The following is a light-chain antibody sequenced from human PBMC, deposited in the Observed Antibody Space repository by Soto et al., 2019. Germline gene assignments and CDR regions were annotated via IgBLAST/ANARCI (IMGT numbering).Light chain of an antibody. CDR2: GAS. CDR1: QSVGSSF. V-gene: IGKV3-20*01. J-gene: IGKJ1*01. Sequence: EIVLTQSPGTLSLSPGERATLSCRASQSVGSSFLAWYQQKPGQAPRLLIHGASTRATGVPDRSSGSGSGTDFTLTISRLEPEDFAVYYCQQYGSSSGTFGQGTKVEIK. CDR3: QQYGSSSGT.